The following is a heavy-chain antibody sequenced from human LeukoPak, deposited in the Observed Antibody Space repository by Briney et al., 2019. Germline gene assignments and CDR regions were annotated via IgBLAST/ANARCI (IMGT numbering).Heavy chain of an antibody. D-gene: IGHD4-11*01. CDR2: INPSGGST. CDR3: AGSNYDYYYYGMDV. CDR1: GYTFTSYY. J-gene: IGHJ6*02. V-gene: IGHV1-46*01. Sequence: GASVKVSCTASGYTFTSYYMHWVRQAPGQGLEWMGIINPSGGSTSYAQKFQGRVTMTRDTSTSTAYMELRSLRSDDTAVYYCAGSNYDYYYYGMDVWGQGTTVTVS.